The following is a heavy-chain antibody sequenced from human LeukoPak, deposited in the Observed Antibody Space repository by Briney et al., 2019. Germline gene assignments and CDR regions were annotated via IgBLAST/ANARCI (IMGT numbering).Heavy chain of an antibody. V-gene: IGHV5-51*01. CDR3: ARLYTTVTRLYYYYGMDV. CDR1: GYSFTSYW. J-gene: IGHJ6*02. D-gene: IGHD4-17*01. Sequence: GESLKISCKGSGYSFTSYWIGWVRQMPGKGLEWMGIIYPGDSDTRYSPSFQGQVTISADKSTSTAYLQWSSLKASDTAMYYCARLYTTVTRLYYYYGMDVWGQGTTVTVSS. CDR2: IYPGDSDT.